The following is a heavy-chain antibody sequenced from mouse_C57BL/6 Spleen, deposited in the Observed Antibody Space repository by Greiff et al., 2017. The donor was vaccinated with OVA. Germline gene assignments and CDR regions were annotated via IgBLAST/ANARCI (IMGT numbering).Heavy chain of an antibody. CDR3: ARDEEAYGNSLYYFDY. D-gene: IGHD2-1*01. CDR2: FYPGSGSI. V-gene: IGHV1-62-2*01. Sequence: VKLVESGAELVKPGASVKLSCKASGYTFTEYTIHWVKQRSGQGLEWIGWFYPGSGSIEYNEKFKDKATLTADKSSSTVYMELSRLTSEDSAVYFCARDEEAYGNSLYYFDYWGQGTTLTVSS. CDR1: GYTFTEYT. J-gene: IGHJ2*01.